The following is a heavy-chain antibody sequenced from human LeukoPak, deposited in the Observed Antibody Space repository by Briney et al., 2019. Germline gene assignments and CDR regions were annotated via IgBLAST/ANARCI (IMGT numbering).Heavy chain of an antibody. J-gene: IGHJ4*02. Sequence: ASVKVSFKASGYDFTSVGISWVRQAPGQGLEWMGGIIPIFGTANYAQKFQGRVTITADESTSTAYMELSSLRSEDTAVYYCASPITMVRGAHYYFDYWGQGTLVTVSS. CDR2: IIPIFGTA. V-gene: IGHV1-69*13. CDR1: GYDFTSVG. D-gene: IGHD3-10*01. CDR3: ASPITMVRGAHYYFDY.